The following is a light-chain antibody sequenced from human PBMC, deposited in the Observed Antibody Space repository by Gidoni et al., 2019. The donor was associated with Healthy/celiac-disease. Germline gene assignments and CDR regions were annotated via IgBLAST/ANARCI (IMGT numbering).Light chain of an antibody. V-gene: IGKV1-33*01. J-gene: IGKJ4*01. Sequence: DIQMTQSPSSLSASVGDRVTITCQASQDISNYLNWYQQKPGKAPKLLIYDASNLETGVPSRFSGSGSGTDFTFTISSLQPEDIATYYCQQYDNLPFLLTFXGXTKVEIK. CDR1: QDISNY. CDR3: QQYDNLPFLLT. CDR2: DAS.